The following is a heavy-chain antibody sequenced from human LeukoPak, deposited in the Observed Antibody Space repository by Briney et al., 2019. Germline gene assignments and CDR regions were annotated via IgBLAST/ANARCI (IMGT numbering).Heavy chain of an antibody. Sequence: GGSLRLSCAASGFTFSSYGMSWVRQAPGKGLEWVSTISGSGGTTHYADSVKGRFTISRDNSKNTLFLQMNSLRAEDTAVYYCARADGTGGPYDYWGQGTLVTVSS. D-gene: IGHD3/OR15-3a*01. V-gene: IGHV3-23*01. CDR3: ARADGTGGPYDY. J-gene: IGHJ4*02. CDR1: GFTFSSYG. CDR2: ISGSGGTT.